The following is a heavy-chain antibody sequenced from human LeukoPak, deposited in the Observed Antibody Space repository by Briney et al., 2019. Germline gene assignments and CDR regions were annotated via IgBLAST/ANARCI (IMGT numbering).Heavy chain of an antibody. V-gene: IGHV3-23*01. Sequence: AGGSLRLSCAASGFTFSRYAMSWVRQAPGKGLEWVSTISGSGGSTDYADSVKGRFTISRDNSKNTLYLQMNSLRAEDTAVYYCAKDFDNRNPIDYWGQGTLVTVSS. D-gene: IGHD1-14*01. CDR2: ISGSGGST. CDR3: AKDFDNRNPIDY. J-gene: IGHJ4*02. CDR1: GFTFSRYA.